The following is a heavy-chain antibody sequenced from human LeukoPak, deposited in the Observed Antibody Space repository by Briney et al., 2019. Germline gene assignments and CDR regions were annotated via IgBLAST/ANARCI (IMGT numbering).Heavy chain of an antibody. CDR3: AKDGGLWVSAHWGDS. J-gene: IGHJ4*02. Sequence: PGGSLRLSCAASGFTFSSYTMSWVRQAPGKGLEWVSTITTSDGNTYYADSVKGRFTVSRDNSKNTLFLQMNSLRAEDTAVYYCAKDGGLWVSAHWGDSWGRGTLVTGSS. CDR1: GFTFSSYT. D-gene: IGHD7-27*01. V-gene: IGHV3-23*01. CDR2: ITTSDGNT.